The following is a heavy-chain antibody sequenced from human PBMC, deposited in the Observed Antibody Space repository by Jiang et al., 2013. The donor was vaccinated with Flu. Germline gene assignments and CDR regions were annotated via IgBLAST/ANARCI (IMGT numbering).Heavy chain of an antibody. CDR3: ARHGPLLRDWNDLAAFDI. Sequence: LLKPSETLSLTCTVSGGSISSSSYYWGWIRQPPGKGLEWIGSIYYSGSTYYNPSLKSRVTISVDTSKNQFSLKLSSVTAADTAVYYCARHGPLLRDWNDLAAFDIWGQGTMVTVSS. D-gene: IGHD1-1*01. CDR1: GGSISSSSYY. V-gene: IGHV4-39*01. J-gene: IGHJ3*02. CDR2: IYYSGST.